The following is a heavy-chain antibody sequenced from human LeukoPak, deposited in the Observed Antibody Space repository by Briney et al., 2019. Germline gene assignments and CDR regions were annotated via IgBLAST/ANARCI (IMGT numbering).Heavy chain of an antibody. CDR1: GLAFRNYA. CDR2: IRGSGGDI. D-gene: IGHD4-17*01. J-gene: IGHJ3*01. Sequence: PGGSLRLSCVASGLAFRNYAMTWVRQAPGKGLEWVSAIRGSGGDIRYADSVKGRFTISRDNSVNTLYLQMNSLRAEDTAVYYCGKDPNGDYIGAFDFWGQGTMVTVSS. V-gene: IGHV3-23*01. CDR3: GKDPNGDYIGAFDF.